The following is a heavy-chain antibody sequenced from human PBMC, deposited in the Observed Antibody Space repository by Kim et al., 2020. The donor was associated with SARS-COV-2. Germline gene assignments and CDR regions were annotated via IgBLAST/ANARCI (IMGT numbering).Heavy chain of an antibody. CDR2: IYYSGST. CDR3: ARHFEGGRITMIGAFD. J-gene: IGHJ3*02. D-gene: IGHD3-22*01. CDR1: GGSISSSSYY. Sequence: SETLSLTCTVSGGSISSSSYYWGWIRQPPGKGLEWIGSIYYSGSTYYNPSLKSRVTISVDTSKNQFSLKLSSVTAADTAVYYCARHFEGGRITMIGAFD. V-gene: IGHV4-39*01.